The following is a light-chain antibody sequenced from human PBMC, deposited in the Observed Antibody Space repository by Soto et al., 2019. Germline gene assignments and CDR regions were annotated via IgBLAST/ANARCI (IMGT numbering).Light chain of an antibody. CDR2: GAS. Sequence: IMLSQSPSTLSLSPGERATLSCRASQSVSSSYLAWYQQKPGQAPRLLIYGASSRATGIPDRFSGSGSGTDFTLTISRLEPEDFAVYYCQQYGSSPRTFGQGTKV. J-gene: IGKJ1*01. V-gene: IGKV3-20*01. CDR3: QQYGSSPRT. CDR1: QSVSSSY.